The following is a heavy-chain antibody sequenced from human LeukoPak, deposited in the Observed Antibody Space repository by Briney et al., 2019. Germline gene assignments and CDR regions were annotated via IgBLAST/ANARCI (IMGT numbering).Heavy chain of an antibody. CDR2: IIPIFGTA. Sequence: ASVKVSCKASGGTFSSYAISWVRQAPGQGLEWMGGIIPIFGTANYAQKFQGRVTITTDESTSTAYMELSSLRSEDTAVYYRASRLVVVVPAAFDYWGQGTLVTVSS. V-gene: IGHV1-69*05. CDR3: ASRLVVVVPAAFDY. CDR1: GGTFSSYA. J-gene: IGHJ4*02. D-gene: IGHD2-2*01.